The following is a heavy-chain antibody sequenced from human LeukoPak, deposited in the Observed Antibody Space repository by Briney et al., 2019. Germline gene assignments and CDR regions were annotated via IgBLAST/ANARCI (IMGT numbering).Heavy chain of an antibody. D-gene: IGHD2-15*01. V-gene: IGHV4-39*01. CDR2: IYYSGYT. CDR1: GGSISSSTYY. CDR3: ATSGPGYYYGMDV. Sequence: PSGTLSLTCTVPGGSISSSTYYWGWIRQLPGKGLEWIGSIYYSGYTYHNPSLESRVTMSVDTSKNQFSLKLTSVTAADTAVYYCATSGPGYYYGMDVWGQGTTVTVSS. J-gene: IGHJ6*02.